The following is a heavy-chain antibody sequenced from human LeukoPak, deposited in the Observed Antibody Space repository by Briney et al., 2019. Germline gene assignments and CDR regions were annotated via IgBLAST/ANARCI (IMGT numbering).Heavy chain of an antibody. CDR2: IYYSGST. V-gene: IGHV4-59*01. CDR1: GGSISSYY. D-gene: IGHD5-18*01. J-gene: IGHJ4*02. CDR3: ARDSPVDTAMVN. Sequence: SGTLSLTCTVSGGSISSYYWSWIRQPPGKGLEWIGYIYYSGSTNYNPSLKSRVTISVDTSKNQFSLKLSSVTAADTAVYYCARDSPVDTAMVNWGQGTLVTVSS.